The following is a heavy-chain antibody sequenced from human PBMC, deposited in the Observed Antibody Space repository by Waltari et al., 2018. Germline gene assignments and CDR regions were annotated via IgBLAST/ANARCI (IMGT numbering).Heavy chain of an antibody. CDR1: GGSFSGYY. CDR2: INHSGST. V-gene: IGHV4-34*01. D-gene: IGHD2-2*01. J-gene: IGHJ4*02. CDR3: ARGRPNTDIVVVPAVKGYFDY. Sequence: QVQLQQWGAGLLKPSETLSLTCAVYGGSFSGYYWSWIRQPPGKGLEWIGEINHSGSTKYNPSLKSRVTISVDTSKNQFSLKLSSVTAADTAVYYCARGRPNTDIVVVPAVKGYFDYWGQGTLVTVSS.